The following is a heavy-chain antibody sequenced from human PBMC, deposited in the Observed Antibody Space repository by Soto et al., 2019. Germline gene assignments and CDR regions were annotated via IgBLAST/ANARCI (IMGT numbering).Heavy chain of an antibody. Sequence: QVQLVQSGAEMQKPGSSVKVSCQSSGGTFNTYAMNWVRQAPGQGAEWMGDISPMFGAGNYAPKFQGRVTTTADESTGTSYMQLSSFTSEDTALYFCAREVQVHSPAFGYWGQGTLVTVSS. CDR2: ISPMFGAG. CDR3: AREVQVHSPAFGY. J-gene: IGHJ4*02. V-gene: IGHV1-69*19. CDR1: GGTFNTYA. D-gene: IGHD2-15*01.